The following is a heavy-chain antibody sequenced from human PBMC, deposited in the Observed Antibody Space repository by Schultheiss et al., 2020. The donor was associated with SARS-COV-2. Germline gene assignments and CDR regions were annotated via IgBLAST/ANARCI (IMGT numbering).Heavy chain of an antibody. D-gene: IGHD3-16*02. CDR1: GFTFSSYA. J-gene: IGHJ5*02. CDR3: AKEDYVWGSYRYPYNWFDP. V-gene: IGHV3-23*01. CDR2: ISGSGGST. Sequence: GESLKISFAASGFTFSSYAMSWVRQAPGKGLEWVSAISGSGGSTYYADSVKGRFTISRDNSKNTLYLQMNSLRAEDTAVYYCAKEDYVWGSYRYPYNWFDPWGQGTLVTVSS.